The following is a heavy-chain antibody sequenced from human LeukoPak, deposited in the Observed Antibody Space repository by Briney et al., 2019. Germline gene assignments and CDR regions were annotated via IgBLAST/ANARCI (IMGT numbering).Heavy chain of an antibody. CDR1: GYSITSGYY. V-gene: IGHV4-4*07. Sequence: SGTLSLTCTVSGYSITSGYYWGWIRQPAGKGLEWIGRIHTSGSTNYNPSLKSRVTMSVDTSKNQFSLKLSSVTAADTAVYYCARDQYYYDSSGYLTFDYWGQGTLVTVSS. CDR3: ARDQYYYDSSGYLTFDY. J-gene: IGHJ4*02. CDR2: IHTSGST. D-gene: IGHD3-22*01.